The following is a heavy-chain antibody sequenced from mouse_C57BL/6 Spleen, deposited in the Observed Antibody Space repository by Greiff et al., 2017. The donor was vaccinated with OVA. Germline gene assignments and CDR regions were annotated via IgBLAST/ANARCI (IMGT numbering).Heavy chain of an antibody. D-gene: IGHD1-1*01. J-gene: IGHJ1*03. CDR1: GYTFTSYW. Sequence: VQLQQSGAELVRPGSSVKLSCKASGYTFTSYWMHWVKQRPIQGLEWIGNIDPSDSETNYNQKFKDKATLTVDKSSSTAYMQLSSLTSEDSAVYYCARKDGSWYFDVWGTGTTVTVSS. CDR2: IDPSDSET. V-gene: IGHV1-52*01. CDR3: ARKDGSWYFDV.